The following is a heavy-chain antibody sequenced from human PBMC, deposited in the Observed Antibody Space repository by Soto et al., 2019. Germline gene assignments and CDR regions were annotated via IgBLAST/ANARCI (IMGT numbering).Heavy chain of an antibody. CDR1: GFTFSDYY. CDR2: ISSSSSYT. CDR3: ARGYSSGWYDAFDY. D-gene: IGHD6-19*01. J-gene: IGHJ4*02. V-gene: IGHV3-11*06. Sequence: PGGSLRLSCAASGFTFSDYYMSWIRQAPGKGLEWVSYISSSSSYTNYADSVKGRFTISRDNAKNSLYLQMNSLRAEDTAVYYCARGYSSGWYDAFDYWGQGTLVTVSS.